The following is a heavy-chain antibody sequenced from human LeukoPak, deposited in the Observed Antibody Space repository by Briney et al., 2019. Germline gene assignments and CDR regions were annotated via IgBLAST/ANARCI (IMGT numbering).Heavy chain of an antibody. CDR2: INHSGST. D-gene: IGHD3-22*01. V-gene: IGHV4-34*01. CDR1: GGSFSTYY. CDR3: AHSSGYQQY. Sequence: SETLSLTCAVYGGSFSTYYWSWIRQPPGKGLEWIGEINHSGSTNYNPSLKGRVTISVDTSQNQASLKLSSVTAADTAVYYCAHSSGYQQYCGQGTLVTVSS. J-gene: IGHJ1*01.